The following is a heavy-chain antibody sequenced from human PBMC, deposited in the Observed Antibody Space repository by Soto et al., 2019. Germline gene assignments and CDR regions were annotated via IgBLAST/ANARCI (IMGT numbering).Heavy chain of an antibody. V-gene: IGHV1-58*01. D-gene: IGHD1-7*01. CDR1: GFTFTSSA. J-gene: IGHJ6*02. CDR2: IVVGSGNT. Sequence: VASVKVSCKASGFTFTSSAVQWVRQARGQRLEWIGWIVVGSGNTNYAQKFQERVTITRDMSTSTAYMELSSLRSEDTAVYYCAAPYNWNSDGYYFYGMDVWGQGTTVTVSS. CDR3: AAPYNWNSDGYYFYGMDV.